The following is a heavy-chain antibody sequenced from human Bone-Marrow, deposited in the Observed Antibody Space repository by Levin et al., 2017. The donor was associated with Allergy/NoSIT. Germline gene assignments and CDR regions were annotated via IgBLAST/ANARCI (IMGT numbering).Heavy chain of an antibody. J-gene: IGHJ2*01. CDR2: IYYSGST. CDR3: ARQGYCSSTSCLYWYFDL. Sequence: SQTLSLTCTVSGGSIRSSSYYWGWIRQPPGKGLEWIGSIYYSGSTYYNPSLKSRVTISVDTSKNQFSLKLSSVTAADTAVYYCARQGYCSSTSCLYWYFDLWGRGTLVTVSS. V-gene: IGHV4-39*01. CDR1: GGSIRSSSYY. D-gene: IGHD2-2*01.